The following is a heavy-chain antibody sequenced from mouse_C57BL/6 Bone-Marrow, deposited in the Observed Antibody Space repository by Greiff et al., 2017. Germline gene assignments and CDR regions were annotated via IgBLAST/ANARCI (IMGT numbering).Heavy chain of an antibody. CDR1: GYTFTSYW. CDR2: IHPNSGST. CDR3: ARGHRQLRLQGWFAD. V-gene: IGHV1-64*01. J-gene: IGHJ3*01. D-gene: IGHD3-2*02. Sequence: QVQLKQPGAELVKPGASVKLSCKASGYTFTSYWMHWVKQRPGQGLEWIGMIHPNSGSTNYNEKFKSKATMSVDKSTSTAYMQLSSLTSEDSAVYYCARGHRQLRLQGWFADGGQGTLVTVSA.